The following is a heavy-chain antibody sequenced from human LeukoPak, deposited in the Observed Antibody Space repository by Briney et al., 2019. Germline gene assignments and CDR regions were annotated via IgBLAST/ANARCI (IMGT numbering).Heavy chain of an antibody. D-gene: IGHD6-13*01. CDR2: IIPILGIA. CDR1: GGTFSSYT. V-gene: IGHV1-69*02. CDR3: ARGGVAAAGTYFQH. J-gene: IGHJ1*01. Sequence: SVKVSCKASGGTFSSYTISWVRQAPGQGLEWMGRIIPILGIANYAQKLQGRVTITADKSTNTAYMELSSLRSEDTAVYYCARGGVAAAGTYFQHWGQGTLVTVSS.